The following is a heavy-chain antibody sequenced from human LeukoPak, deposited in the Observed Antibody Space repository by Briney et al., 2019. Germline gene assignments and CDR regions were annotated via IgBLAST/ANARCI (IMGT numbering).Heavy chain of an antibody. CDR1: GGSFSGYY. CDR2: INHSGST. J-gene: IGHJ4*02. D-gene: IGHD6-13*01. CDR3: ARARSPNDY. Sequence: SETLSLTCAVYGGSFSGYYWSWIRQPPGKGLEWIGEINHSGSTNYNPSLKSRVTISVDTSKNQFSLKLSSVTAVDTAVYYCARARSPNDYWGQGTLVTVSS. V-gene: IGHV4-34*01.